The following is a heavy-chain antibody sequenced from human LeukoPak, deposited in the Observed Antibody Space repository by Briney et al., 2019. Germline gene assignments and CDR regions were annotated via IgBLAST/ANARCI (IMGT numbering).Heavy chain of an antibody. CDR1: GGSISSYY. J-gene: IGHJ4*02. CDR3: ARHSGSSPHYFDY. D-gene: IGHD1-26*01. V-gene: IGHV4-59*08. CDR2: IYNSGST. Sequence: SETLSLTCTVSGGSISSYYWSWLRQPPGKGLEWIGFIYNSGSTHYKSSLKSRVTISVDTSKNQFSLRLTSVTAADTAVYYCARHSGSSPHYFDYWGQGTLVTASS.